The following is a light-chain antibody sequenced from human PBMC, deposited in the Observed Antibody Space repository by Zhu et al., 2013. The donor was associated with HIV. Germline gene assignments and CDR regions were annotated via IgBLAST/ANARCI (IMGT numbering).Light chain of an antibody. CDR3: QQYGSSPYT. Sequence: EIVLTQSPGTLSLSPGERATLSCRASQSISSSYLAWYQQKPGQAPRLLISGASSRATGIPDTFSASGSGTDFTLTITRLDPEDFAVYYCQQYGSSPYTFGQGTKLEIK. CDR2: GAS. CDR1: QSISSSY. V-gene: IGKV3-20*01. J-gene: IGKJ2*01.